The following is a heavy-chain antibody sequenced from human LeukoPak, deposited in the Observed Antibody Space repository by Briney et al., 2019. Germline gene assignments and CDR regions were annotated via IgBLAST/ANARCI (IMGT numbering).Heavy chain of an antibody. CDR1: GGPFSGYY. V-gene: IGHV4-34*01. J-gene: IGHJ6*03. CDR3: ARLVGAIKHDYFYYYLDV. Sequence: SETLSLTCAVYGGPFSGYYWIWIREPPGKGGEWSGEINHNGSAKHILPLKSRLNLSVDTSKDQFSLKLISVTAADTAVYFCARLVGAIKHDYFYYYLDVWGKGTTVTVPS. D-gene: IGHD1-26*01. CDR2: INHNGSA.